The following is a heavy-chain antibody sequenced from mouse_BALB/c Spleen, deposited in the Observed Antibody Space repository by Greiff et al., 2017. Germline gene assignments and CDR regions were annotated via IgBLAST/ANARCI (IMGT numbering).Heavy chain of an antibody. CDR1: GYTFTGHE. D-gene: IGHD2-1*01. J-gene: IGHJ2*01. Sequence: VQPQQSGAELVGPGASVKLFRQALGYTFTGHEMHWVKATPVHGLEWIGAIHPGSGGTAYNQKFKGKATLTADKSSSTAYMELSSLTSEDSAVYYCTRALYGNYPYYFDYWGQGTTLTVSS. CDR2: IHPGSGGT. CDR3: TRALYGNYPYYFDY. V-gene: IGHV1-15*01.